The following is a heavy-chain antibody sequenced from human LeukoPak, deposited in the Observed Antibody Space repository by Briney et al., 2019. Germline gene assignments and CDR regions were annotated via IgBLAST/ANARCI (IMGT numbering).Heavy chain of an antibody. CDR3: AKLGSWFYYYGMDV. V-gene: IGHV3-23*01. CDR2: ISGSGGST. J-gene: IGHJ6*02. D-gene: IGHD3-10*01. Sequence: GGSLRLSCAASGFTFSSSAMSWVRQAPGEGLEWVSGISGSGGSTYYADSVKGRFTISRDNSKNTLYLQMNSLRAEDTAVYYCAKLGSWFYYYGMDVWGQGTTVTVSS. CDR1: GFTFSSSA.